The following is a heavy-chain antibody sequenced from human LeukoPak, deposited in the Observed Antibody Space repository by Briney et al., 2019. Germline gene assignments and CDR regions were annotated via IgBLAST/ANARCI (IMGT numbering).Heavy chain of an antibody. CDR1: GVPFSTYW. J-gene: IGHJ4*02. Sequence: PGGSLRLSCVASGVPFSTYWMRWGREAPGKGLIWVSHINSDGSNTRYVDSVKGRFTISRDNAKNTLYLQMNSLRAEDTGVYYCARKTVPDYWGQGTLVTVSS. D-gene: IGHD1-1*01. V-gene: IGHV3-74*01. CDR2: INSDGSNT. CDR3: ARKTVPDY.